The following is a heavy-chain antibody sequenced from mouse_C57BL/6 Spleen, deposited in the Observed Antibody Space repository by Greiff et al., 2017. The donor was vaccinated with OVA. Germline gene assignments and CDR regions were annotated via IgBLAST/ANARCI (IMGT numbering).Heavy chain of an antibody. CDR1: GYTFTSYW. D-gene: IGHD2-4*01. J-gene: IGHJ3*01. V-gene: IGHV1-53*01. Sequence: QVQLQQPGTELVKPGASVMLSCKASGYTFTSYWMHWVKQRPGQGLEWIGNINPSNGSTNYNEKFKSKATLTVDKSSSTADMQLSSLTSEDSAVYYCARKIYYDYDAWFAYWGQGTLVTVSA. CDR3: ARKIYYDYDAWFAY. CDR2: INPSNGST.